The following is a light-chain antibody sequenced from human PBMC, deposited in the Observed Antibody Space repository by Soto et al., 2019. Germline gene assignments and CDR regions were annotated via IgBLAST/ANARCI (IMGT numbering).Light chain of an antibody. CDR1: QSISSY. J-gene: IGKJ1*01. V-gene: IGKV1-6*01. CDR3: LQDFSYPRT. CDR2: AAS. Sequence: IKMYHSLSSLSATVRDRVTITCRASQSISSYLNWYQQKPGKAPKLLIYAASSLQSGVPSRFSGSGSGTDFTLTISSLQPEDSATYYCLQDFSYPRTFCQGTNVDI.